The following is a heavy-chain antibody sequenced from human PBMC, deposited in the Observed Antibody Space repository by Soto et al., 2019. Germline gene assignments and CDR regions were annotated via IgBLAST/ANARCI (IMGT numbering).Heavy chain of an antibody. V-gene: IGHV4-59*08. CDR3: ARRYSSGIDF. D-gene: IGHD6-19*01. CDR1: GGSISSYY. CDR2: IFYSGST. J-gene: IGHJ4*02. Sequence: QVQLQESGPGLVKPSETLSLTCTVSGGSISSYYWSWIRQPPGKGLEWIGYIFYSGSTNYNPSLKIRVTISVDTSKNPFSLKLSSVTAADTAVYYCARRYSSGIDFWGQGTLVTVSS.